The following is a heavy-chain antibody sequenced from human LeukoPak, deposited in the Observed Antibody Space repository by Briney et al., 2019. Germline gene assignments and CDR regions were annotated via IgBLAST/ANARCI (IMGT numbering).Heavy chain of an antibody. Sequence: GGSLRLSCAASGFTFSSYGMHWVRQAPGKGLEWVAFIRYDGSNKYYADSVKGRFTISRDNSKNTLYLQVNSLRADDTAVYYCANSGLNRFEYWGQGALVTVSS. CDR1: GFTFSSYG. CDR2: IRYDGSNK. D-gene: IGHD2-15*01. V-gene: IGHV3-30*02. CDR3: ANSGLNRFEY. J-gene: IGHJ4*02.